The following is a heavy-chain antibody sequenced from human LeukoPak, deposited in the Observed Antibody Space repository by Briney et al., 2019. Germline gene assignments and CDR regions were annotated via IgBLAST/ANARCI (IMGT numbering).Heavy chain of an antibody. Sequence: GGSLRLSCAASGFIFDDHDMSWVRQAPGKGLEWVSGINWNGGSTGYADSVKGRFTISRDNAKKSLYLQMTSLKAEDTAFYFCARGTSFHTALDYWGQGTLVTVSS. CDR2: INWNGGST. CDR3: ARGTSFHTALDY. D-gene: IGHD5-18*01. V-gene: IGHV3-20*04. CDR1: GFIFDDHD. J-gene: IGHJ4*02.